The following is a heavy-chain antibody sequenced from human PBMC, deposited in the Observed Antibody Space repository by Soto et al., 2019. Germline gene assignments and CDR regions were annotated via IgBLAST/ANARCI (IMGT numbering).Heavy chain of an antibody. CDR1: GFTFSGFTFSLYG. Sequence: GGSLRLSCAASGFTFSGFTFSLYGMHWVRQAPGKGLEWVAAISYDGSDTFYVDSMKGRFTISRDDSKNTLYLQMNNLRAEDTAVYYCAKGRGFSGNDPEFDYWGQGTLVTVSS. D-gene: IGHD1-26*01. CDR3: AKGRGFSGNDPEFDY. V-gene: IGHV3-30*18. CDR2: ISYDGSDT. J-gene: IGHJ4*02.